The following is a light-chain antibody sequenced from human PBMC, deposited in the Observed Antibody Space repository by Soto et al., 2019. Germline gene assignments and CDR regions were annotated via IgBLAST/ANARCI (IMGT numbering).Light chain of an antibody. CDR2: DAS. J-gene: IGKJ4*01. Sequence: VVLTQSPATLSVSPGERATLSCRASENINTYLAWYQQKPGQAPKLLIYDASNRATGIPARFSASGSGTDFTLTISSLEPEGFAVYYCQHRNNWPLTFGGGTTVEIK. CDR1: ENINTY. CDR3: QHRNNWPLT. V-gene: IGKV3-11*01.